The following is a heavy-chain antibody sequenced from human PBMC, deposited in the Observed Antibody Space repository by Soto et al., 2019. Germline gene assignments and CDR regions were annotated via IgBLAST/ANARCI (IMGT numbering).Heavy chain of an antibody. Sequence: GGALRRSCAASGCTCSSYGMHWVRQAPGKGLEWVAVIWYDGSNKYYADSVKGRFTISRDNSKNTLYLQMNSLRAEDTAVYYCARESTYYDFWSGYHSPPYYYYGMDVWGQGTTVTVSS. J-gene: IGHJ6*02. CDR3: ARESTYYDFWSGYHSPPYYYYGMDV. V-gene: IGHV3-33*01. CDR1: GCTCSSYG. D-gene: IGHD3-3*01. CDR2: IWYDGSNK.